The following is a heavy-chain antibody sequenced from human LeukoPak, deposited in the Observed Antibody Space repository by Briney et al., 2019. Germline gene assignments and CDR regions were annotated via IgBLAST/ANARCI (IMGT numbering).Heavy chain of an antibody. CDR1: GGPINNYY. J-gene: IGHJ4*02. CDR2: IHSSGRT. CDR3: ARDTYDYGSGCIDYFDS. D-gene: IGHD3-22*01. Sequence: SETLSLTCTVSGGPINNYYWSWIRQSPGKGLEWIGYIHSSGRTNCNPSLKSRVTIAVDTSKNQFSLNLRSVTAADTAVYYCARDTYDYGSGCIDYFDSWGRGILVTVSS. V-gene: IGHV4-59*12.